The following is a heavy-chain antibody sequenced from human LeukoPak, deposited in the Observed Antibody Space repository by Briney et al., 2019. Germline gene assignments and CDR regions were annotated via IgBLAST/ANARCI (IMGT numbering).Heavy chain of an antibody. CDR1: GFTFRSYN. V-gene: IGHV3-48*01. D-gene: IGHD4-17*01. Sequence: GGSLRLSCAASGFTFRSYNMNWVRQAPGKGLEWVSYITGGSTTIYYADSVKGRFTISRDNSKNTLYLQMNSLRAEDTAVYYCAFGDYESAFDYWGQGTLVTVSS. CDR3: AFGDYESAFDY. J-gene: IGHJ4*02. CDR2: ITGGSTTI.